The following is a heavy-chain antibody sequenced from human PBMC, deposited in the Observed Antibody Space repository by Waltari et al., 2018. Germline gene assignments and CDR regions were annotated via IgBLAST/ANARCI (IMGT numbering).Heavy chain of an antibody. J-gene: IGHJ3*02. CDR3: ARDPPSIAADDAFDI. V-gene: IGHV4-38-2*02. D-gene: IGHD6-13*01. CDR2: IYHSGST. CDR1: GYSISSGYY. Sequence: QVQLQESGPGLVKPSETLSLTCTVSGYSISSGYYWGWIRQPPGKGLEWIGSIYHSGSTYYNPSLKSRVTISVDTSKNQFSLKLSSVTAADTAVYYCARDPPSIAADDAFDIWGQGTMVTVSS.